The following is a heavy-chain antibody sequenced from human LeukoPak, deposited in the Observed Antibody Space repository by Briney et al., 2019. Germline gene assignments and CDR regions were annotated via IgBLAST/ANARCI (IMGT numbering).Heavy chain of an antibody. CDR1: GDSISSGSYY. V-gene: IGHV4-61*01. CDR3: ARDSRRELLHAFDI. D-gene: IGHD1-26*01. Sequence: PSETLSLTCTVSGDSISSGSYYWSWIRQPPGKGLEWIAYIDYSASTNYNPSLKSRVTISVDTSKNQFSLKLSSVTAADTAVYYCARDSRRELLHAFDIWGQGTMVTASS. J-gene: IGHJ3*02. CDR2: IDYSAST.